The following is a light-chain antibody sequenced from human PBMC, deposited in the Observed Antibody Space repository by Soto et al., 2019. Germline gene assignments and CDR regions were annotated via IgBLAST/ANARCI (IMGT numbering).Light chain of an antibody. CDR1: SSDDDTYNY. CDR3: NAHDSNILV. V-gene: IGLV2-14*01. CDR2: EVS. Sequence: QSALTQPPSVSGSPGQSVTISCTGNSSDDDTYNYVSWYQQHPGKAPKLMIYEVSNRPSGVSNRFSGSKSGNTASLTISGPQAEDEADYYCNAHDSNILVFGGGTKLTVL. J-gene: IGLJ2*01.